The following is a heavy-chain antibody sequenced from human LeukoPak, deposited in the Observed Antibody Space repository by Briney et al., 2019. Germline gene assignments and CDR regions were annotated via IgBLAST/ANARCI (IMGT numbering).Heavy chain of an antibody. CDR3: ARMESSSWPGGWFDP. J-gene: IGHJ5*02. D-gene: IGHD6-13*01. CDR1: GYTFTSYA. CDR2: INPSGGST. Sequence: ASVKVSCKASGYTFTSYAMHWVRQAPGQGLEWMGIINPSGGSTSYAQKFQGRVTMTRDTSTSTVYMELSSLRSEDTAVYYCARMESSSWPGGWFDPWGQGTLVTVSS. V-gene: IGHV1-46*01.